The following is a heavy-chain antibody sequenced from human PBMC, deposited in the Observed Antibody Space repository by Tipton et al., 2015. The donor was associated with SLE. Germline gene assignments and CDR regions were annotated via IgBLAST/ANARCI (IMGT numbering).Heavy chain of an antibody. J-gene: IGHJ3*02. CDR2: IYHSGST. V-gene: IGHV4-38-2*01. Sequence: LRLSCAVSGYSISSGYCWGWIRQPPGKGLEWIGSIYHSGSTYYNPSLKSRVTISVDTSKNQFSLKLSSVTAADTAVYYCASRGSWSGTDAFDIWGQGTMVTVSS. CDR1: GYSISSGYC. CDR3: ASRGSWSGTDAFDI. D-gene: IGHD6-13*01.